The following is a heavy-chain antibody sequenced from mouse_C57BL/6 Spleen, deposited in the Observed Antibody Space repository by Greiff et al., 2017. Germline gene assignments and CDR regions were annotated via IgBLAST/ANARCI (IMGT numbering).Heavy chain of an antibody. CDR3: ARGGGYGADYDAMEY. V-gene: IGHV1-49*01. D-gene: IGHD2-2*01. CDR1: YFAFMASA. CDR2: FTMYSDAT. J-gene: IGHJ4*01. Sequence: LVESGAELVRPGSSVKLSCKDSYFAFMASAMHWVKQRPGHGLEWIGSFTMYSDATEYSENFKGKATLTANTSSSTAYMELSSLTSEDSAVYYCARGGGYGADYDAMEYWGQGTSVTVSS.